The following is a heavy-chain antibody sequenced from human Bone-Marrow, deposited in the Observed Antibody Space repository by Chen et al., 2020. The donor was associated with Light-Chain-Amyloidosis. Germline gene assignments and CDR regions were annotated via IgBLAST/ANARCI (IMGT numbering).Heavy chain of an antibody. CDR3: ARRGAVAGIIDY. J-gene: IGHJ4*02. Sequence: EVQLVESGGGLVKPGGSLRLSCAASGFTFSSYRMNWVRQAPGKGLEGVSSIIRSSSYIYYADAGNDRFTISRDNAKNSLYLQMNSLRAEDTAVYYCARRGAVAGIIDYWGQGTLVTVSS. V-gene: IGHV3-21*01. CDR2: IIRSSSYI. D-gene: IGHD6-19*01. CDR1: GFTFSSYR.